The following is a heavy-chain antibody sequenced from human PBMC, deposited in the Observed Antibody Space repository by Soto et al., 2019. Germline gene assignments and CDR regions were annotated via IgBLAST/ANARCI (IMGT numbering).Heavy chain of an antibody. CDR3: ARAHCTNGVCYSVNWFDP. D-gene: IGHD2-8*01. CDR1: GGSISSYY. CDR2: IYYSGST. J-gene: IGHJ5*02. V-gene: IGHV4-59*01. Sequence: SETLSLTCTVSGGSISSYYWSWIRQPPGKGLEWIGYIYYSGSTNYNPSLKSRVTISVDTSKNQFSLKLSSVTAAGTAVYYCARAHCTNGVCYSVNWFDPWGQGTLVTVSS.